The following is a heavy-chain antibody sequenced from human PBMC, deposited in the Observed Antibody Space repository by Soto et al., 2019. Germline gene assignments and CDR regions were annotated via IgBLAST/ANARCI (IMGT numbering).Heavy chain of an antibody. Sequence: GESLKISCAASGFTFSGSAMHWVRQASGKGLEWVGRIRSKANSYATAYAASVKGRFTISRDDSKNTAYLQMNSLKTEDTAVDYCTRHGTAGLRLGELSLWEPDYWGQGTLVTVSS. D-gene: IGHD3-16*02. CDR2: IRSKANSYAT. CDR3: TRHGTAGLRLGELSLWEPDY. J-gene: IGHJ4*02. V-gene: IGHV3-73*01. CDR1: GFTFSGSA.